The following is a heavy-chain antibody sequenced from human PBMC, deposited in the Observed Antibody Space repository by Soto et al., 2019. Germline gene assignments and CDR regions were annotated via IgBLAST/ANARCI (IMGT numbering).Heavy chain of an antibody. V-gene: IGHV4-31*03. J-gene: IGHJ3*02. CDR3: ARGDTIFGVVSKLHAFDI. Sequence: QVQLQESGPGLVKPSQTLSLTCTVSGGSISSGGYYWSWIRQHPGKGLEWIGYIYYSGSTSYDPSLKSRVTISVDTSKNQFSLKLSSVTAADTAVYYCARGDTIFGVVSKLHAFDIWGQGTMVTVSS. CDR2: IYYSGST. CDR1: GGSISSGGYY. D-gene: IGHD3-3*01.